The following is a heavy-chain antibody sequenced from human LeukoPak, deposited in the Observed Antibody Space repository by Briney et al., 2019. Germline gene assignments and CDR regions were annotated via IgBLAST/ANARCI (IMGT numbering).Heavy chain of an antibody. J-gene: IGHJ6*02. V-gene: IGHV1-2*02. Sequence: GASVKVSCKASGYTFTGYYIHWVRQAPGQGLEWMAWINPNNGVTNYAQKFHGRVTMTRDTSITTAYVELSRLRSDDTAVYYCALVYYDFLTGNYYYYYGMDVWGQGTTVTVSS. CDR3: ALVYYDFLTGNYYYYYGMDV. CDR2: INPNNGVT. CDR1: GYTFTGYY. D-gene: IGHD3-9*01.